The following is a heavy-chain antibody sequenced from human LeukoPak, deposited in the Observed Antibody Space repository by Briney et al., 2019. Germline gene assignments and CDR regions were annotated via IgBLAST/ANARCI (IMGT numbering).Heavy chain of an antibody. J-gene: IGHJ3*01. CDR2: IDGSGSS. Sequence: SETLSLTCTVSGYSISSGYLWGWIRQPPGKGLEWIGSIDGSGSSYYNPSLKSRVTISVDTPRNQFSLKMTSVTAADTAVYYCARETEKQWQYWGQGTMATVSS. CDR1: GYSISSGYL. V-gene: IGHV4-38-2*02. D-gene: IGHD6-19*01. CDR3: ARETEKQWQY.